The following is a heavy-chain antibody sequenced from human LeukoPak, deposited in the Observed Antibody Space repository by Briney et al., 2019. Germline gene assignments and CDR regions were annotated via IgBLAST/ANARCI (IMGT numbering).Heavy chain of an antibody. J-gene: IGHJ4*02. CDR2: IGGSDDST. Sequence: GVSLRLSCAGSGFSFGPHAMSWVRHAPGKGLECVSGIGGSDDSTHYADSVKGRFTISRDNSRQTLFLQMNSMRAEDTAVYYCARDRGGLIDTGTIIHWGLGTLVTVSS. V-gene: IGHV3-23*01. CDR3: ARDRGGLIDTGTIIH. D-gene: IGHD5-24*01. CDR1: GFSFGPHA.